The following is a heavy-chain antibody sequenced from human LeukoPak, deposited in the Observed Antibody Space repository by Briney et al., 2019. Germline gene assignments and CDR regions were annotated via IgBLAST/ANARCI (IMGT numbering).Heavy chain of an antibody. CDR1: RFTFSSYW. V-gene: IGHV3-7*03. D-gene: IGHD5-12*01. Sequence: GGSLRLSCAASRFTFSSYWMSWVRQAPGKGLEWVANIKQDGSEKYYVDSVKGRFTISRDNARNSLYLQLNSLRAEDTAVYYCARARGGYDFDYWGQGTLVTVSS. J-gene: IGHJ4*02. CDR3: ARARGGYDFDY. CDR2: IKQDGSEK.